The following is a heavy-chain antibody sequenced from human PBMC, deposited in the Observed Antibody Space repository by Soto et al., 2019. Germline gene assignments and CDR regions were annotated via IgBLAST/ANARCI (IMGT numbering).Heavy chain of an antibody. J-gene: IGHJ4*02. CDR2: IYYSGST. CDR3: STLKQLVPDH. V-gene: IGHV4-30-4*01. CDR1: GGSITSGDYY. D-gene: IGHD6-13*01. Sequence: SETLSLTCTVSGGSITSGDYYWSWIRQPPGKGLEWIGYIYYSGSTYYNPSLKSRVTISVDTSKNQFSLKLSSVTAADTAVYYCSTLKQLVPDHWGQGTLVTVSS.